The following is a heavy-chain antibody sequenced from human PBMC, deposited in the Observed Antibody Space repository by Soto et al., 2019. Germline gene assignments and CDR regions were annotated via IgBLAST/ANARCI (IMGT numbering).Heavy chain of an antibody. Sequence: QVTLKESGPVLVKPTEPLTLTCTVSGFSLSNARMGVSWIRQPPGKALEWLAHIFSNDEKSYSTSLKSRLTISKDTSKSQVVLTMTNMDPVDTATYYCARIWSPGSYAHWGQGTLVTVSS. CDR3: ARIWSPGSYAH. D-gene: IGHD3-16*01. V-gene: IGHV2-26*01. J-gene: IGHJ4*02. CDR2: IFSNDEK. CDR1: GFSLSNARMG.